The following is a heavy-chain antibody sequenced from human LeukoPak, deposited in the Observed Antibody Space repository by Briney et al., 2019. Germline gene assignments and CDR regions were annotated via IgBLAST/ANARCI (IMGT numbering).Heavy chain of an antibody. J-gene: IGHJ2*01. CDR1: GYTFTRHY. D-gene: IGHD2-15*01. V-gene: IGHV1-46*01. Sequence: ASVKVSCKASGYTFTRHYMHWVRQAPGQGLEWMGVINPSGTNTIYAQKFQGRVTMTWDTSTSADYLELTSLRSEDTAVYYCARSDHFEVAATRDWYFDLWGRGTLVTVSS. CDR2: INPSGTNT. CDR3: ARSDHFEVAATRDWYFDL.